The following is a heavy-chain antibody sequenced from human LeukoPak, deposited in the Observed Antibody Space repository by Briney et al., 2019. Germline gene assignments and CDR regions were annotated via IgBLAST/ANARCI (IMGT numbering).Heavy chain of an antibody. Sequence: GGSLRLSCAASGFTFSSYWMSWVRQAPGKGLEWVANIKQDGSEKYYVDSVKGRFTISRDNAKNSLYLQMKSLRAEDTAVYYCARDPLGYNSGGFHWGQGTLVTVSS. J-gene: IGHJ4*02. V-gene: IGHV3-7*01. CDR1: GFTFSSYW. D-gene: IGHD6-19*01. CDR3: ARDPLGYNSGGFH. CDR2: IKQDGSEK.